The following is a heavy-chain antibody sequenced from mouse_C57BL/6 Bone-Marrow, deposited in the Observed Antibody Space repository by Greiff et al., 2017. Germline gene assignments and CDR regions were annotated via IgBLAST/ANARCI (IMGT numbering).Heavy chain of an antibody. CDR2: IFPGSGST. CDR3: ARGATVVPYYYAMDY. J-gene: IGHJ4*01. CDR1: GYTFTDYY. D-gene: IGHD1-1*01. V-gene: IGHV1-75*01. Sequence: VQLQQSGPELVKPGASVKISCKASGYTFTDYYINWVKQRPGQGLAWIGWIFPGSGSTYYNEKFKGKATLSVDKSSSTAYMLLSSLTSEDSAVYFCARGATVVPYYYAMDYWGQGTSVTGSS.